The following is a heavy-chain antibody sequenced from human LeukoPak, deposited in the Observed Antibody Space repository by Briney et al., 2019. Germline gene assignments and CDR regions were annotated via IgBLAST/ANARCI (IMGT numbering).Heavy chain of an antibody. D-gene: IGHD2-15*01. CDR2: INHSGST. V-gene: IGHV4-34*01. Sequence: SETLSLTCAVYGGSFSGYYWSWIRQPPGKGLEWIGEINHSGSTNYNPSLKSRVTISVDTSKYQFSLKLSSVTAADTAVYYCARSVCSGGSCYLFDYWGQGTLVTVSS. J-gene: IGHJ4*02. CDR1: GGSFSGYY. CDR3: ARSVCSGGSCYLFDY.